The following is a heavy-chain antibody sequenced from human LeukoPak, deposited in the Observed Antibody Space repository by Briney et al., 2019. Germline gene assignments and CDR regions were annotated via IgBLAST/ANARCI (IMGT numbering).Heavy chain of an antibody. Sequence: ASVKVSCRASGYSFIAYYMHWVRQAPGQGLEWMGWINPNSGGTKYAQKFQGSVTMTRGTSISTAYMELTSDDTAIYYCARDWGPTGSYLDHWGQGSLVTVSS. D-gene: IGHD1-1*01. J-gene: IGHJ4*02. V-gene: IGHV1-2*02. CDR1: GYSFIAYY. CDR2: INPNSGGT. CDR3: ARDWGPTGSYLDH.